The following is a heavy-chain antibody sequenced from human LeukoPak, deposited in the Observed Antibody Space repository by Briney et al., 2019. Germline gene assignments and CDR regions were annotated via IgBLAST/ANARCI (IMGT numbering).Heavy chain of an antibody. CDR3: ARHYDILTGHAFDI. CDR2: TYYRSKWYN. V-gene: IGHV6-1*01. D-gene: IGHD3-9*01. J-gene: IGHJ3*02. CDR1: GDSVSSNNVA. Sequence: SQTLSLTCAISGDSVSSNNVAWNWIRQSPSRGLEWLGRTYYRSKWYNDYAVSVKSRITINPDTSKNQFSLQLNSVTPEDTAVYYCARHYDILTGHAFDIWGQGTMVTVSS.